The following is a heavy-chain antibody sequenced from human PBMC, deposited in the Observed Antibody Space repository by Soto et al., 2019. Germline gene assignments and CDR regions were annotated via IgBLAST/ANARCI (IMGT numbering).Heavy chain of an antibody. D-gene: IGHD3-3*01. CDR1: GFTFGDYA. CDR2: IRSKAYGGTT. Sequence: GGSLRLSCTASGFTFGDYAMSWFRQAPGKGLEWVGFIRSKAYGGTTEYAASVKGRFNISRDDSKSIAYLQMNSLKTDDTAVYYCTRGPSMEYYDFWSGYTRKIDYWGQGTLVTVSS. J-gene: IGHJ4*02. CDR3: TRGPSMEYYDFWSGYTRKIDY. V-gene: IGHV3-49*03.